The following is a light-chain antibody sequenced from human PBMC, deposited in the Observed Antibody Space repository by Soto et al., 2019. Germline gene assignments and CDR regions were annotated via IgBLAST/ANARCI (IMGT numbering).Light chain of an antibody. J-gene: IGKJ1*01. Sequence: IVLTQSPGTLSLSPGERATLSFRASQSVSSSYLAWYQQKPGQAPRLLIYGASSRATGIPDRFSGSGSGTDFTLTISRLEPEDFAVYYCQQYGSSPTTFGQGTKVDIK. CDR3: QQYGSSPTT. V-gene: IGKV3-20*01. CDR2: GAS. CDR1: QSVSSSY.